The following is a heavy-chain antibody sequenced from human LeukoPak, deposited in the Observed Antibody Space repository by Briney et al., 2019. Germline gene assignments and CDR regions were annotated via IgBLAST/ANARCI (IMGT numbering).Heavy chain of an antibody. V-gene: IGHV4-39*07. J-gene: IGHJ2*01. CDR1: GGSISSRSHY. CDR3: ASNEGGQWLVKWYFHS. D-gene: IGHD6-19*01. CDR2: IYYSGST. Sequence: PSETLSLTCFVSGGSISSRSHYWGWIRQPPGTGLEWIGSIYYSGSTYYNPSLKSRVTISIDTSTSHFSLKLSSVTAADTAMYYCASNEGGQWLVKWYFHSWGRGTLVTVSS.